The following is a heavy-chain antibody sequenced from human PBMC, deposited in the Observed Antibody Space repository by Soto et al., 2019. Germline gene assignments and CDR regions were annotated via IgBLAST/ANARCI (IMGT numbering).Heavy chain of an antibody. D-gene: IGHD2-21*02. V-gene: IGHV4-59*12. CDR2: IYHSGST. Sequence: PSETLSLTCTVSGGSISSYYWSWIRQPPGKGLEWIGYIYHSGSTYYNPSLKSRVTISVDRSKNQFPLKLSSVAAADTAVYYCASTQYGGNSSGAFDIWGQGTMVTVSS. CDR1: GGSISSYY. CDR3: ASTQYGGNSSGAFDI. J-gene: IGHJ3*02.